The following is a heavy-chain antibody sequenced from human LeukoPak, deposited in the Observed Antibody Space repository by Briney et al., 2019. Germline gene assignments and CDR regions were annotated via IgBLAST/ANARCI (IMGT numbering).Heavy chain of an antibody. V-gene: IGHV3-73*01. CDR1: GFTFSGSA. CDR2: IGSKANSYAT. Sequence: GGSLRLSCAASGFTFSGSAMHWVRQASGKGLEWVGRIGSKANSYATVYAASVKGRFTISRDDSKNTAYLQMNSLKTEDTAVYYCTRQASRQIGEDWFDPWGQGTLVTVSS. D-gene: IGHD1-1*01. CDR3: TRQASRQIGEDWFDP. J-gene: IGHJ5*02.